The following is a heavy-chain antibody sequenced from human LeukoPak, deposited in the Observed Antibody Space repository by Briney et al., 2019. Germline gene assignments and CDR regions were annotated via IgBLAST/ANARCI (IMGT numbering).Heavy chain of an antibody. CDR3: ATLGPTAMFRYFDY. CDR1: GFTFNIYA. Sequence: GGSLILSCAASGFTFNIYAMSWVRPAPGKGLEWVSAISGSGGSTYYADSVKGRFTISRDNSKNTLYLQMNSLRAEDTAVYYCATLGPTAMFRYFDYWGQGTLVTVSS. CDR2: ISGSGGST. D-gene: IGHD5-18*01. J-gene: IGHJ4*02. V-gene: IGHV3-23*01.